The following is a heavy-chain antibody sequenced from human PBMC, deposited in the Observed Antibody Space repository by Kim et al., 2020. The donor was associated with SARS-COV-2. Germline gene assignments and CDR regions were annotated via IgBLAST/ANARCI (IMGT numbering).Heavy chain of an antibody. D-gene: IGHD6-13*01. Sequence: GGSLRLSCAASGFTFDDYGMSWVRQAPGKGLEWVSCINWNGGSTGYADSVKGRFTISRDNAKNSLYLQMNSLRAEDTALYYCARDVPSLAAAGIRDWFDPWGQGTLVTVS. CDR2: INWNGGST. V-gene: IGHV3-20*04. CDR3: ARDVPSLAAAGIRDWFDP. CDR1: GFTFDDYG. J-gene: IGHJ5*02.